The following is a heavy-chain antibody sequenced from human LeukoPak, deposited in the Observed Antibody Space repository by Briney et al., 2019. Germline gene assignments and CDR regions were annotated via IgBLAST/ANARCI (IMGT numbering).Heavy chain of an antibody. V-gene: IGHV4-31*03. CDR1: SGSISSGGYY. CDR2: IYYSGST. D-gene: IGHD3-9*01. Sequence: PSQTLSLTCTVSSGSISSGGYYWSWIRQHPGKGLEWIGYIYYSGSTYYNPSLKSRVTISVDTSKNQFSLKLSSVTAADTAVYYCAREKAYYDILTGFNSGDFDLWGRGTLVTVSS. CDR3: AREKAYYDILTGFNSGDFDL. J-gene: IGHJ2*01.